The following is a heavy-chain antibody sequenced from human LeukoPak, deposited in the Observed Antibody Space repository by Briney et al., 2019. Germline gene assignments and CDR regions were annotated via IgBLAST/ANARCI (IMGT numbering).Heavy chain of an antibody. CDR1: GGSISSSSYY. CDR3: ARVWQQLVLIGWFDP. J-gene: IGHJ5*02. Sequence: SETLSLTCTVSGGSISSSSYYWGWIRQPPGKGLEWIGSIYYSGSTYYNPSLKSRVTISVDTYKNQFSLKLSSVTAADTAVYYCARVWQQLVLIGWFDPWGQGTLVTVSS. V-gene: IGHV4-39*07. D-gene: IGHD6-13*01. CDR2: IYYSGST.